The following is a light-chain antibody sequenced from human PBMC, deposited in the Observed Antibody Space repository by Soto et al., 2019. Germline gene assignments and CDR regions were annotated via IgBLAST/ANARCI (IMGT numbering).Light chain of an antibody. CDR1: SSDVGGYNL. Sequence: QSALTQPRSVSGSPGQSVTISCTGTSSDVGGYNLVSWYQQHPGKAQKLMIYDVSKRPSGVPDRFSGSKSGNTASLSISGLQAEDEADYYCYSYAGSYTFYVFGTGTKVTVL. CDR2: DVS. J-gene: IGLJ1*01. CDR3: YSYAGSYTFYV. V-gene: IGLV2-11*01.